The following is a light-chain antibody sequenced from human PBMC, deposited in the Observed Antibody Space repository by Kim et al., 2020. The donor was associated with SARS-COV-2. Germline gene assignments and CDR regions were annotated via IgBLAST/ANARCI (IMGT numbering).Light chain of an antibody. CDR2: AAS. CDR1: QGISSY. Sequence: ASTGDRVTITCRASQGISSYLAWYQQKPGKAPKLLIYAASTLQSGVPSRFSGSGSGTDFTLTISCLQSEDFATYYCQQYYSLPLTFGGGTKVDIK. J-gene: IGKJ4*01. CDR3: QQYYSLPLT. V-gene: IGKV1-8*01.